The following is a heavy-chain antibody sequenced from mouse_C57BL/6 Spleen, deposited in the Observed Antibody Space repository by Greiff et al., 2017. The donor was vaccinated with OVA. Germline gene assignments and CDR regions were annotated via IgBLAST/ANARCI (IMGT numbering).Heavy chain of an antibody. CDR1: GYSFTGYY. CDR2: INPSTGGT. Sequence: VQLQQSGPELVKPGASVKISCKASGYSFTGYYMNWVKQSPEKSLEWIGEINPSTGGTTYNQKFKAKATLTVDKSSSTAYMQLKSLTSEDSAVYYCARWGGSRGGTYFDYWGQGTTLTVSS. CDR3: ARWGGSRGGTYFDY. V-gene: IGHV1-42*01. J-gene: IGHJ2*01. D-gene: IGHD1-1*01.